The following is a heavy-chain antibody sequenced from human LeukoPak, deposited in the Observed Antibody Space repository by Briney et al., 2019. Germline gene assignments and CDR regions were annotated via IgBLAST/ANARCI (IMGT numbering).Heavy chain of an antibody. J-gene: IGHJ4*02. V-gene: IGHV3-23*01. CDR1: GFTFSSYA. Sequence: GGSLRLSCAASGFTFSSYAMSWVRQAPGKGLEWVSAISGSGGSTYYADSVKGRFTISRDNSKNTLYLQMNSLRAEDTAVYYCAKTPWSYYDSSGHYGFGYWGQGTLVTVSS. D-gene: IGHD3-22*01. CDR2: ISGSGGST. CDR3: AKTPWSYYDSSGHYGFGY.